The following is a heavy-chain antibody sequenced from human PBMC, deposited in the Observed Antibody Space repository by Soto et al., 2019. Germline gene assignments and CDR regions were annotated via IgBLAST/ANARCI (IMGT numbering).Heavy chain of an antibody. J-gene: IGHJ5*02. CDR1: GFSLTTIGVG. CDR3: VHRPANHMNWFGP. CDR2: VYWNANK. V-gene: IGHV2-5*01. Sequence: QITLREAGPTLVKPTQTLTLTCTFSGFSLTTIGVGVGGIRQPPRGAPEWLALVYWNANKRYTPSLESTLTITKDTSKTPVFLTRTPMAPVDTATYFWVHRPANHMNWFGPWGQGILVAVSS. D-gene: IGHD2-21*01.